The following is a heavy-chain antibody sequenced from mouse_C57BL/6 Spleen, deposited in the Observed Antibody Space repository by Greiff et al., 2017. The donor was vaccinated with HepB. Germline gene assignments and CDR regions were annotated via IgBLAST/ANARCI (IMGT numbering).Heavy chain of an antibody. V-gene: IGHV1-55*01. CDR2: IYPGSGST. Sequence: VQLQQPGAELVKPGASVKMSCKASGYTFTSYWITWVKQRPGQGLEWIGDIYPGSGSTNYNEKFKSKATLTVDTSSSTAYMQLSSLTSEDSAVYYCARPSYYYGSRDDYWGQGTTLTVSS. J-gene: IGHJ2*01. CDR3: ARPSYYYGSRDDY. CDR1: GYTFTSYW. D-gene: IGHD1-1*01.